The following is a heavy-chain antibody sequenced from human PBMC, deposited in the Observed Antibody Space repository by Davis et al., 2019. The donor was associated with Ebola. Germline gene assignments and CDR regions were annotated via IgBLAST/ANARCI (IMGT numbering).Heavy chain of an antibody. J-gene: IGHJ3*02. CDR2: ISGSGGST. Sequence: PGGSLRLSCAASGFTFSSYAMSWVRQAPGKGLEWVSAISGSGGSTYYADSVKGRFTISRDNYKNTLSLQMNSLRAEDTAVYYCAKVIRNVSGSDYVSHGFDIWGQGTMVTVSS. D-gene: IGHD3-10*01. V-gene: IGHV3-23*01. CDR1: GFTFSSYA. CDR3: AKVIRNVSGSDYVSHGFDI.